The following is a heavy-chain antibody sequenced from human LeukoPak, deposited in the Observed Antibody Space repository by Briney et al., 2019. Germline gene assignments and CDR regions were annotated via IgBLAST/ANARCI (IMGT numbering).Heavy chain of an antibody. Sequence: NPGGSLRLSCAASGFTFSDYYMTWIRQAPGKGLEWISYISSSGHTIYYADSVKGRFTISRDNSKNTLYLQMNSLRAEDTAVYYCVQYSYGPRFYNYWGQGTLVTVSS. J-gene: IGHJ4*02. CDR3: VQYSYGPRFYNY. CDR1: GFTFSDYY. V-gene: IGHV3-11*01. CDR2: ISSSGHTI. D-gene: IGHD5-18*01.